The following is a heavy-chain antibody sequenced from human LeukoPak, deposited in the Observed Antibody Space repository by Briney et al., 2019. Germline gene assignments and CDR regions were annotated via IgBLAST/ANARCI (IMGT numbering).Heavy chain of an antibody. J-gene: IGHJ5*02. CDR1: GGTFGSYA. V-gene: IGHV1-69*13. D-gene: IGHD2-15*01. CDR2: INPIFGPA. CDR3: ARYCSGGSCYDP. Sequence: GASVKVSCKASGGTFGSYAISWVRQAPGQGLEWMGGINPIFGPANYAQKFQGRVTITADESTSTAYMELSSLRSEDTAVYYCARYCSGGSCYDPWGQGTLVTVSS.